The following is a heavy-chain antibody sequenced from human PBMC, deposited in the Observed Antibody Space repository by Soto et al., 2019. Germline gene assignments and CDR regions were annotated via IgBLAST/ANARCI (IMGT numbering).Heavy chain of an antibody. CDR1: GGSTSSYY. D-gene: IGHD3-10*01. V-gene: IGHV4-59*01. CDR3: ARSYYNGSGSYYFDY. J-gene: IGHJ4*02. CDR2: IYYSGST. Sequence: SETLSLTCTVSGGSTSSYYWSWIRQPPGKGLEWIGYIYYSGSTNYNPSLKSRVTISVDTSKNQFSPKLSSVTAADTAVYYCARSYYNGSGSYYFDYWGQGTLVTVSS.